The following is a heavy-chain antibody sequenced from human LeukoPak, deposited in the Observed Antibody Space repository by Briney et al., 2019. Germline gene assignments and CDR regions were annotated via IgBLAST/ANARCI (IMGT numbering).Heavy chain of an antibody. CDR1: GDSISRSTYY. J-gene: IGHJ4*02. Sequence: SETLSLTCTVSGDSISRSTYYWAWIRQPPGKGLEWIGSVYYGRSPYFNPSLESRATISVDTSKNHFSLKMSSVTAADTAVYYCARSSGTGTSSYWGQGTLVTVSS. CDR3: ARSSGTGTSSY. CDR2: VYYGRSP. V-gene: IGHV4-39*02. D-gene: IGHD6-25*01.